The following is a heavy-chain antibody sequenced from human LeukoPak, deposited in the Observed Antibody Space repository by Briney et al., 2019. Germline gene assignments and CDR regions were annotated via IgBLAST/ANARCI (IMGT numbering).Heavy chain of an antibody. CDR3: ARVKFCFDN. J-gene: IGHJ4*02. Sequence: GGSLRLSCAAPGFSFSSYAMSWVRQAPGKGLEWVSHISHDGGSTYYADSVKGRLTISRDNSRNTLYLQMSSLKDEDTAIYYCARVKFCFDNWGQGTLVTVSS. CDR2: ISHDGGST. CDR1: GFSFSSYA. V-gene: IGHV3-23*01.